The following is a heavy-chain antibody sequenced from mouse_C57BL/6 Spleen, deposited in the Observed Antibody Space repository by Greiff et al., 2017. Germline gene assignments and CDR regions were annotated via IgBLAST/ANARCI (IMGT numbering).Heavy chain of an antibody. D-gene: IGHD3-2*02. CDR2: IWSGGST. J-gene: IGHJ3*01. CDR1: GFSLTSYG. CDR3: ARQLRPRTWFAY. V-gene: IGHV2-2*01. Sequence: QVQLQQSGPGLVQPSQSLSITCTVSGFSLTSYGVHWVRQSPGKGLEWLGVIWSGGSTDYNAAFISRLGISKDNSKSQVFFKMNSLQADDTAIYYCARQLRPRTWFAYWGQGTLVTVSA.